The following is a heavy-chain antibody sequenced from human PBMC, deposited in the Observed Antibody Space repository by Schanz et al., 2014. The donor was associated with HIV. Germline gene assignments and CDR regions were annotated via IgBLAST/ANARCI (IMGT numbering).Heavy chain of an antibody. CDR1: GGTFSNYA. D-gene: IGHD3-10*01. Sequence: QVQLVQSGAEVKMPGSSVKVSCKASGGTFSNYAMTWVRQAPGQGLEWMGGIIPILATAKYAQKFQGRVTITADESMSTAYMELSSLRSEDTAVYYCSRAFYSDSGSFYSVDPWGQGTLVTVSS. V-gene: IGHV1-69*01. CDR2: IIPILATA. CDR3: SRAFYSDSGSFYSVDP. J-gene: IGHJ5*02.